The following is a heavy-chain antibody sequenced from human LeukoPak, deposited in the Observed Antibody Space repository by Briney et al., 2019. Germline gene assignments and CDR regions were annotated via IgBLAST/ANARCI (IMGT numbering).Heavy chain of an antibody. CDR2: ISDSGST. V-gene: IGHV4-59*01. D-gene: IGHD2-2*02. CDR1: GGSISSYS. J-gene: IGHJ5*02. Sequence: SETLSLTCTVSGGSISSYSWSWIRQPPGKGLEWIGYISDSGSTYYNPSLKSRVTISLDTSKNQFSLKLNSVTAADTAVYYCARGGRPYTLLNCFDPWGQGTLVTVSS. CDR3: ARGGRPYTLLNCFDP.